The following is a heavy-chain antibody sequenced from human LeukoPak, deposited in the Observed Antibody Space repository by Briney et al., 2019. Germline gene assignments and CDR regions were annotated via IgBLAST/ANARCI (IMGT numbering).Heavy chain of an antibody. V-gene: IGHV4-61*02. J-gene: IGHJ3*02. Sequence: SETLSLTCTVSGGSISSGSYYWSWIRQPAGKGLEWIGRIYTSGSTNYNPSLKSRVTVSVDTSKNQFSLKLSSVTAADTAVYYCARAYCSSTSCYTWDAFDIWGQGTMVTVSS. CDR1: GGSISSGSYY. CDR2: IYTSGST. CDR3: ARAYCSSTSCYTWDAFDI. D-gene: IGHD2-2*02.